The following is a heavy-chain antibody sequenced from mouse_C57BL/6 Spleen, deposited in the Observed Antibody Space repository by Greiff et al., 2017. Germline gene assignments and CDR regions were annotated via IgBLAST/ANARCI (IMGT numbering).Heavy chain of an antibody. D-gene: IGHD2-5*01. J-gene: IGHJ2*01. CDR3: AREGAYYSNYGYYLDY. CDR1: GFTFSSYA. Sequence: EVQRVESGGGLVKPGGSLKLSCAASGFTFSSYAMSWVRQTPEKRLEWVATISDGGSYTYYPANVKGRFTISRDNAKNNRYLQKSHLKSEDTAMYYCAREGAYYSNYGYYLDYGGQGTTLTVSS. CDR2: ISDGGSYT. V-gene: IGHV5-4*01.